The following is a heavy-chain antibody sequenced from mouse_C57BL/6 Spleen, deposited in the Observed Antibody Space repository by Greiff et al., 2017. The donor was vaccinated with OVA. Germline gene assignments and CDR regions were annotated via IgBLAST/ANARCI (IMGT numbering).Heavy chain of an antibody. CDR1: GYTFTSYW. Sequence: VQLQQPGAELVMPGASVKLSCKASGYTFTSYWMHWVKQRPGQGLEWIGEIDPSDSYTNYNQQFKGKSTLTVDKSSSTAYMQLSSLPSEDSAVYYCARGGYDYDAGFDYWGQGTTLTVSS. CDR2: IDPSDSYT. V-gene: IGHV1-69*01. J-gene: IGHJ2*01. D-gene: IGHD2-4*01. CDR3: ARGGYDYDAGFDY.